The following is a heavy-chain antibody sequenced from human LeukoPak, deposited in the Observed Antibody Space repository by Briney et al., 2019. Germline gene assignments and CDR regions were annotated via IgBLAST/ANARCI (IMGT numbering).Heavy chain of an antibody. CDR3: ARLEYSSSSKAFDI. D-gene: IGHD6-6*01. Sequence: GESLQISFQGSGYRFTSYWIGWVRPVPGKGLEWMGIIYPSDSDTRYTTSFQGHVTISADKCISTAYLQWSSLKASDTAMYYCARLEYSSSSKAFDIWGQGTMVTVSS. J-gene: IGHJ3*02. V-gene: IGHV5-51*01. CDR2: IYPSDSDT. CDR1: GYRFTSYW.